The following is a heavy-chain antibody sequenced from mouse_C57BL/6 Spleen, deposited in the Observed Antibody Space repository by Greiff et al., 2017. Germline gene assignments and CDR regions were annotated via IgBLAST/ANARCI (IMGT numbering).Heavy chain of an antibody. Sequence: EVQLQESGGGLVQPGGSMKLSCVASGFTFSNYWMNWVRQSPEKGLEWVAQIRLKSDNYATHYAESVKGRFTISRDDSKSSVYLQMNNLRAEDTGIYYCTASNWDFAWFAYWGQGTLVTVSA. V-gene: IGHV6-3*01. D-gene: IGHD4-1*02. CDR1: GFTFSNYW. CDR2: IRLKSDNYAT. J-gene: IGHJ3*01. CDR3: TASNWDFAWFAY.